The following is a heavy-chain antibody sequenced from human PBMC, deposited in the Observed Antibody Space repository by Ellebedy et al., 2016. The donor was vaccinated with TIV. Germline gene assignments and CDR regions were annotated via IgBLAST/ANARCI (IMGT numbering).Heavy chain of an antibody. D-gene: IGHD1-26*01. CDR3: TKNLRWEDEKDY. J-gene: IGHJ4*02. Sequence: GESLKISCAASGFSFSDHYMGWVRQAPGKGLEWVGRSKSKADGGATDFAAPVRGRFTISRDDSKDTLYLQMNSLKTEDTAVYYCTKNLRWEDEKDYWGQGTLVTVSS. CDR1: GFSFSDHY. V-gene: IGHV3-15*01. CDR2: SKSKADGGAT.